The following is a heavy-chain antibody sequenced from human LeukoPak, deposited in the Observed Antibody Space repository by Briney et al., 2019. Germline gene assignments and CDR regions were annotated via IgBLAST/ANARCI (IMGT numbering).Heavy chain of an antibody. J-gene: IGHJ4*02. CDR3: ARVGYYYGSGSYYFDY. V-gene: IGHV4-34*01. CDR1: GGSFSGYY. Sequence: SETLSLTCAVYGGSFSGYYWSWIRQPPGKGLEWIGEINHSGSTNYNPSLRSRVTISVDTSKNQFSLQLSSVTDADTAVYYCARVGYYYGSGSYYFDYWGQGTLVTVSS. D-gene: IGHD3-10*01. CDR2: INHSGST.